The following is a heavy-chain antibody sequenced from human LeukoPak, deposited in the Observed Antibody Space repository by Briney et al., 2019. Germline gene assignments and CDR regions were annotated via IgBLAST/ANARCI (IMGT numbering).Heavy chain of an antibody. Sequence: GGSLRLSCAASGFTFDEYGMSWVRQAPGKGLEWVSGINWNGDKTGYSDSVKGRFTISRDNAKNSLYLQMNSLKVEDTALYYCAREVGTIGYYYYYMDVWGKGTKVAVSS. D-gene: IGHD1-14*01. CDR1: GFTFDEYG. J-gene: IGHJ6*03. CDR3: AREVGTIGYYYYYMDV. V-gene: IGHV3-20*04. CDR2: INWNGDKT.